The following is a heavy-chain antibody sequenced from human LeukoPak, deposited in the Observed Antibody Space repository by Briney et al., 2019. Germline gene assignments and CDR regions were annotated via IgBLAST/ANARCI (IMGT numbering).Heavy chain of an antibody. J-gene: IGHJ4*02. CDR3: AGDYTGPDY. CDR1: GFTFSSYW. D-gene: IGHD4-4*01. Sequence: GGSLRLSCAASGFTFSSYWMHWVRQAPGKGLEWVSRIETDGSSSTYADSVKGRFTSSRDNAKNTLYLQMNSLRAEDTAVYYCAGDYTGPDYWGQGTLVAVSS. V-gene: IGHV3-74*01. CDR2: IETDGSSS.